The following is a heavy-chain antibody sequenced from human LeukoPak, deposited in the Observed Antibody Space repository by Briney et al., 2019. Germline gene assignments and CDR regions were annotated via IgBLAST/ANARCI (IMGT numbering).Heavy chain of an antibody. J-gene: IGHJ4*02. V-gene: IGHV4-61*01. CDR1: GGSVSRGSYY. Sequence: SETLSLTCTVSGGSVSRGSYYWSWIRQPPGKGLEWIGYIYCSGSTNYNPSLKSRVTISVDTSKNQFSLKLSSVTAADTAVYYCARETYGRYFDYWGQGTLVTVSS. D-gene: IGHD4-17*01. CDR2: IYCSGST. CDR3: ARETYGRYFDY.